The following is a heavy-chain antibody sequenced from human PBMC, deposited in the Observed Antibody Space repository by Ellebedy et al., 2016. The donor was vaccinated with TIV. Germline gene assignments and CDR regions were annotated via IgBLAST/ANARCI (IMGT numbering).Heavy chain of an antibody. V-gene: IGHV3-23*01. J-gene: IGHJ4*02. D-gene: IGHD3-10*01. CDR1: GFTFSNYA. CDR2: ISSSGGST. Sequence: GESLKISCAASGFTFSNYAMSWVRQVPGKGLEWVSTISSSGGSTYYADSVKGRFTISRDNSKDTLYLQMNSLRAEDTALYYCALWALDYWGQGTLVTVSS. CDR3: ALWALDY.